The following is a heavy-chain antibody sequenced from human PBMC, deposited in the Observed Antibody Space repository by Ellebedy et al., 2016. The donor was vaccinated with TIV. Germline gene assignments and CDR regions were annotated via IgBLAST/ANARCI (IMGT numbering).Heavy chain of an antibody. CDR3: ARRGNYGEFDY. CDR2: IYSGGST. V-gene: IGHV3-53*01. J-gene: IGHJ4*02. Sequence: PGGSLRLSCAASGFTVSSNYMSWVRQAPGKGLEWVSVIYSGGSTYYADSVKGRFTISRDNSKNTLYLQMNSLRAQDTAVYYCARRGNYGEFDYWGQGTLVTVSS. D-gene: IGHD1-7*01. CDR1: GFTVSSNY.